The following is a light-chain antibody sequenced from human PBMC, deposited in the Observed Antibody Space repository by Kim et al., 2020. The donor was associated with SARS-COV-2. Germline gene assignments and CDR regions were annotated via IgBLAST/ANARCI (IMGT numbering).Light chain of an antibody. Sequence: EIVLTQSQGTLSLSPGETATLSCRASQSISSALLAWYQQRPGQAPRLLMSGASIRATGIPDRFSGSGSGTDFTLTISRLETDDFAVYYCQHYGTTPLTFGGGTKLEI. CDR2: GAS. V-gene: IGKV3-20*01. CDR1: QSISSAL. CDR3: QHYGTTPLT. J-gene: IGKJ4*01.